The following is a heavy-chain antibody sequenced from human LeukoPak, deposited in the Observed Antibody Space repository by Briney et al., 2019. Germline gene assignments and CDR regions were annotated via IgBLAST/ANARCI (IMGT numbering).Heavy chain of an antibody. J-gene: IGHJ5*02. V-gene: IGHV5-51*01. CDR2: IYPGDSET. CDR1: GYTFTNYW. D-gene: IGHD6-19*01. CDR3: ARRGGTSGWFKEIPRGNWFDP. Sequence: RGESLKISCKGSGYTFTNYWIAWVRKMPGKGLEWMGIIYPGDSETRYSPSFRGQVTISADKSISTAYLQWSSLKASDTAMYYCARRGGTSGWFKEIPRGNWFDPWGQGTLVTVSS.